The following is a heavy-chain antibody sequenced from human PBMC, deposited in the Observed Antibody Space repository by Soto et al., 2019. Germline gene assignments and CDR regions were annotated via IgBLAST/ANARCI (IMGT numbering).Heavy chain of an antibody. J-gene: IGHJ4*02. CDR1: GGSISSYY. D-gene: IGHD5-18*01. Sequence: SETLSLTCTVSGGSISSYYWSWIRQPPGKGLEWIGYIYYGGSTNYNPSLKSRVTISVDTSKNQFSLKLSSVTAADTAVYYCARGPEKYPQLGEDRFDYWGQGTLVTVSS. V-gene: IGHV4-59*01. CDR3: ARGPEKYPQLGEDRFDY. CDR2: IYYGGST.